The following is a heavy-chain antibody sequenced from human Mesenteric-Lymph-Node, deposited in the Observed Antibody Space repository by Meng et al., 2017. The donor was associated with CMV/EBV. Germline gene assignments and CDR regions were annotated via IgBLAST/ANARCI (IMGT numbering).Heavy chain of an antibody. CDR2: IGTGGDT. V-gene: IGHV3/OR16-10*01. CDR1: GFAFSSYA. D-gene: IGHD2-2*01. Sequence: GESLKISCAASGFAFSSYALHWVRRAPGKGLEWVSAIGTGGDTYYADSVKGRFTISRDNSKNTLYLQMNSLRAEDTAVYYCAKGTEEIVVVPAAMFAYYYYGMDVWGQGTTVTVSS. J-gene: IGHJ6*02. CDR3: AKGTEEIVVVPAAMFAYYYYGMDV.